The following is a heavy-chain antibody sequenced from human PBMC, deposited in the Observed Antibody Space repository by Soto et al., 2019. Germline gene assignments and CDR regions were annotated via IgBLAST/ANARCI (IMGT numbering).Heavy chain of an antibody. Sequence: PSETLSLTCTVSGGSISSYYWSWIRQPPGKGLEWIGYIYYSGSTNYNPSLKSRVTISVDTSKNQFSLKLSSVTAADTAVYYCARARLSRSWWCDYWAQGTLVTVSS. V-gene: IGHV4-59*01. CDR2: IYYSGST. D-gene: IGHD2-21*01. CDR3: ARARLSRSWWCDY. CDR1: GGSISSYY. J-gene: IGHJ4*02.